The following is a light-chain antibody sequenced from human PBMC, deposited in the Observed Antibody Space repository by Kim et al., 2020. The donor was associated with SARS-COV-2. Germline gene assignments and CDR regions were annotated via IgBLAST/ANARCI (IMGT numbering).Light chain of an antibody. CDR2: KDT. Sequence: SYELTQPPSVSVSPGQTARITCSGDALPKQYAYWYQQKPGQAPVLVIYKDTERPSGIPERFSGSSSGTTVTLTISGVQAEDEADYYCQSADSSVTYSWVFGGGTQLTVL. CDR1: ALPKQY. J-gene: IGLJ3*02. CDR3: QSADSSVTYSWV. V-gene: IGLV3-25*03.